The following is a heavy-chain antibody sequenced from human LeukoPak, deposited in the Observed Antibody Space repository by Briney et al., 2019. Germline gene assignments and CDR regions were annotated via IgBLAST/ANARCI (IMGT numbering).Heavy chain of an antibody. D-gene: IGHD2-21*01. J-gene: IGHJ4*02. CDR3: ARPGLAYCGADCYSTEGYYFDY. CDR1: GENFSIYF. CDR2: INHGGST. V-gene: IGHV4-34*01. Sequence: PSETLSLTCAVYGENFSIYFYSRIRQPPGKGLEWIGEINHGGSTSYNPSLKSRVTISVDTSKNQFSLRLSSVTAADTAMYYCARPGLAYCGADCYSTEGYYFDYWSQGTLVTVSS.